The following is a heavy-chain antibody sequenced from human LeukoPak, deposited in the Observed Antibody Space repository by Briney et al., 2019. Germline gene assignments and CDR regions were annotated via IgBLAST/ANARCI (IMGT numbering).Heavy chain of an antibody. J-gene: IGHJ3*02. CDR1: GGSISSYY. V-gene: IGHV4-59*08. Sequence: SETLSLTCTVSGGSISSYYWSWIRQPPGKGLEWIGYIYYSGSTNYNPSLKSRVTISVDTSKNQSSLKLSSVTAADTAVYYCARYMDAFDIWAKGQWSPSLQ. CDR2: IYYSGST. CDR3: ARYMDAFDI.